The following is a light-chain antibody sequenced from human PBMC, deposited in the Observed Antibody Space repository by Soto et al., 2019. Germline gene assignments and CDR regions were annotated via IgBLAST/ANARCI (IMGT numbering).Light chain of an antibody. CDR2: AAS. CDR1: QSVSSSY. V-gene: IGKV3-20*01. Sequence: EIVLTQSSGTLSLSPGERATLSCRASQSVSSSYLAWYQQKPGQAPRLLIYAASSKATGIPDRFSGSGSGTDFPLSISRLEPEDFAVYYCHQYGSSPPYTLGQGTKLEIK. CDR3: HQYGSSPPYT. J-gene: IGKJ2*01.